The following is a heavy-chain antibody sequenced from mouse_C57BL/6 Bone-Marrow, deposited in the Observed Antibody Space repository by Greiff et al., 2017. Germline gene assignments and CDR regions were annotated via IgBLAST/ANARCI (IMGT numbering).Heavy chain of an antibody. D-gene: IGHD3-2*02. CDR2: IDPETGGT. J-gene: IGHJ4*01. Sequence: VQLQQPGAELVRPGASVTLSCKASGYTFTDYEMHWVKQTPVHGLEWIGAIDPETGGTAYNQKFKGKAILTVDKSSSTAYMELRGLTSEDSAVNYCTLDGSDYCYYYAMDYWGQGTSVTVSS. V-gene: IGHV1-15*01. CDR3: TLDGSDYCYYYAMDY. CDR1: GYTFTDYE.